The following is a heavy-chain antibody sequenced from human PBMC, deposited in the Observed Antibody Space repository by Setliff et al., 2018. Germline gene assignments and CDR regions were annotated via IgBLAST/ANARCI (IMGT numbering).Heavy chain of an antibody. CDR2: FSSRNDYI. CDR1: GFSFSNYA. Sequence: GGSLRLSCEASGFSFSNYAMNWVRQAPGKGLEWVASFSSRNDYIYQSDSVRGRFTISRDDAKKSLYLQMNSLGAEDTAVYYCARSGVIGNYNWDVWGKGTTVTVSS. J-gene: IGHJ6*03. CDR3: ARSGVIGNYNWDV. D-gene: IGHD7-27*01. V-gene: IGHV3-21*01.